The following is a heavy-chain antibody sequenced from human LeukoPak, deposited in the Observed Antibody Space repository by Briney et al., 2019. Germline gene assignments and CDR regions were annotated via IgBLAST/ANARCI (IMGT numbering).Heavy chain of an antibody. D-gene: IGHD3-22*01. Sequence: SVKVSCKASGGTFSSCAISWVRQAPGRGLEWMGRIIPIFGIANYAQKFQGRVTITADKSTSTAYMELSSLRSEDTAVYYCARGWGGRSYYDSSGYYYYGMDVWGQGTTVTVSS. CDR1: GGTFSSCA. CDR3: ARGWGGRSYYDSSGYYYYGMDV. J-gene: IGHJ6*02. V-gene: IGHV1-69*04. CDR2: IIPIFGIA.